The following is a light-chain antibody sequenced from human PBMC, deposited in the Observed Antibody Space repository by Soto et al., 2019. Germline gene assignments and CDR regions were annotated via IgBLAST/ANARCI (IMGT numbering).Light chain of an antibody. CDR1: SSDVAAYNY. V-gene: IGLV2-11*01. CDR2: DVS. Sequence: QSALTQPRSVSGSPGQSVTISCTGTSSDVAAYNYVSWYQQHPGKAPKLLICDVSRRPSGVPDRFSGSKSGNTASLTISGLQAEDEADYYCCSYAGSYTSWVFGGGTKLTVL. CDR3: CSYAGSYTSWV. J-gene: IGLJ3*02.